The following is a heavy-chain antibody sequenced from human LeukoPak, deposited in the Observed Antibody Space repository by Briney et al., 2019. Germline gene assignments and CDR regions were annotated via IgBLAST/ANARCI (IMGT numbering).Heavy chain of an antibody. CDR1: GFTFSSYA. Sequence: GGSLRLSCAASGFTFSSYAMSWVRQAPGKGLEWVSAISGSGGSTYYADSVKGRFTISRDNSKNTLYLQMNSLRAEDTAVYYCARNIGGVYAFDIWGQGTMVTVS. V-gene: IGHV3-23*01. D-gene: IGHD3-10*01. CDR2: ISGSGGST. J-gene: IGHJ3*02. CDR3: ARNIGGVYAFDI.